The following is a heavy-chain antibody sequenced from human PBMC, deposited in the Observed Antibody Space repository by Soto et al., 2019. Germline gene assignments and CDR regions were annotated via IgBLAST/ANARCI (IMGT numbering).Heavy chain of an antibody. CDR1: EFTFSDYD. D-gene: IGHD1-20*01. J-gene: IGHJ2*01. Sequence: PGGSLRLSCAATEFTFSDYDMDRVRQAPGKGLEWVGRTRNKANSFTTEYAAYVKGRFTILRDDSENSLSLQMNSLKTEDTAVYYCARNNGLNRYFDLWGRGTLVATSS. CDR3: ARNNGLNRYFDL. V-gene: IGHV3-72*01. CDR2: TRNKANSFTT.